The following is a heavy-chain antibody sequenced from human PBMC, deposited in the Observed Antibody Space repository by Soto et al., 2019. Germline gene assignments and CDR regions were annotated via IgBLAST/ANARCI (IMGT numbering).Heavy chain of an antibody. D-gene: IGHD4-17*01. J-gene: IGHJ3*02. Sequence: SETLSLTCTVSGGSISGSSYYWGWIRQPPGKGLEWIGNIYYSGSTYYNPSLKSRVTISVDTSKNQFSLKLSSVTAVDTAVYYCARKNGVLDAFDIWGQGTMVTVSS. CDR1: GGSISGSSYY. CDR3: ARKNGVLDAFDI. CDR2: IYYSGST. V-gene: IGHV4-39*07.